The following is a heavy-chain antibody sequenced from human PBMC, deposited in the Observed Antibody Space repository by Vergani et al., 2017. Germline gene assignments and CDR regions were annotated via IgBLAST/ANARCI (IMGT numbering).Heavy chain of an antibody. CDR1: GFTFSSYS. J-gene: IGHJ6*02. D-gene: IGHD3-22*01. CDR2: ISSSNSYI. CDR3: ARDPXYYYDSSGYYPLAYYYYGMDV. Sequence: VQLVESGGGLVKPGGSLRLSCAASGFTFSSYSMNWVRQAPGKGLEWVSSISSSNSYIYYADSVKGRFTSSRDNAKNSLYLQMNSLGAEDTAVYYCARDPXYYYDSSGYYPLAYYYYGMDVWGQGTTVTVSS. V-gene: IGHV3-21*01.